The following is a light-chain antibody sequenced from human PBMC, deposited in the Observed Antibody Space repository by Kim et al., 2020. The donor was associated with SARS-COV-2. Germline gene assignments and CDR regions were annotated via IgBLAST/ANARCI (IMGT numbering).Light chain of an antibody. J-gene: IGKJ2*01. CDR3: IQATHWPPGYT. CDR2: KVS. V-gene: IGKV2-30*02. CDR1: QSLVHSDGNTY. Sequence: DVVMSQSPLSLSVTLGQPASISCRSSQSLVHSDGNTYLIWFQQRPGQSPRRLIDKVSDRDSGVPDRFSGSGSGTDFTLKISRVEAEDVGVYYCIQATHWPPGYTFGQGTKLEI.